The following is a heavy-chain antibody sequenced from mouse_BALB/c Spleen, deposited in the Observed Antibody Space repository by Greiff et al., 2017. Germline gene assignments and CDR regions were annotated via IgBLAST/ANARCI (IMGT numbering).Heavy chain of an antibody. CDR1: GYSITSDYA. Sequence: EVKLQESGPGLVKPSQSLSLTCTVTGYSITSDYAWNWIRQFPGNKLEWMGYISYSGSTSYNPSLKSRISITRDTSKNQFFLQLNSVTTEDTATYYCARHYRYDGFAYWGQGTLVTVSA. CDR3: ARHYRYDGFAY. CDR2: ISYSGST. D-gene: IGHD2-14*01. V-gene: IGHV3-2*02. J-gene: IGHJ3*01.